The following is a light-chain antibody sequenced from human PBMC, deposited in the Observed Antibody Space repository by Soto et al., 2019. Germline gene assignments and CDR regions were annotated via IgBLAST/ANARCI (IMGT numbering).Light chain of an antibody. J-gene: IGKJ4*01. Sequence: EIQLTQSPSSLSSSLWDRVTISCRASQDISSYLAWYQQKPAQAPNLLIYAASTLPSGVPSRFSGSGSGTDFTLTISSLQPEDFATYYCQQLNSYPLTFGGGTKVDIK. CDR1: QDISSY. CDR3: QQLNSYPLT. V-gene: IGKV1-9*01. CDR2: AAS.